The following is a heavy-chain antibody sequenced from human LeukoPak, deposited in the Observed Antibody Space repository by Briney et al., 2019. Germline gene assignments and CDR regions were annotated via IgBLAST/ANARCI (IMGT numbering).Heavy chain of an antibody. CDR1: GFTFFIQA. D-gene: IGHD4-17*01. CDR3: AKDRGAVYGDYVH. Sequence: PGGSLRLSCAGSGFTFFIQAMSWVRQAPGKGLEWVSSITDSGSSTFYADSVKGRFTTSRDNSKNILYLQMSSLRAEDTAVYYCAKDRGAVYGDYVHWGQGTLVTVSS. V-gene: IGHV3-23*01. J-gene: IGHJ4*02. CDR2: ITDSGSST.